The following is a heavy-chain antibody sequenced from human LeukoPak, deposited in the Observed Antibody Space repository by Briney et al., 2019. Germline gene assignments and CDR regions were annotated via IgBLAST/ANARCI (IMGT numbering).Heavy chain of an antibody. V-gene: IGHV3-23*01. Sequence: GGSLRLSCAASGFTFSSYAMSWVRQAPGKGLEWVSAISGSGDSTYYSDSVKGRFTISRDNSKNTLYVQMNSLRAEDTAVYYCAKPLVSDYYDSSGYWGCWGQGTLVTVSS. CDR3: AKPLVSDYYDSSGYWGC. D-gene: IGHD3-22*01. CDR1: GFTFSSYA. CDR2: ISGSGDST. J-gene: IGHJ4*02.